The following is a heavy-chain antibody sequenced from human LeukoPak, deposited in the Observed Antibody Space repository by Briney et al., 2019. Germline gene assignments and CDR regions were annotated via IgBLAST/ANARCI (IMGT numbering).Heavy chain of an antibody. Sequence: PGGSLRLSCAASRFIFRDYDMAWVRQAPGKRLEWVPYITTSGGNTYYADSVKGRFTISRDNSKNTLYLQLNTLRAEDTALYYCARGHSILDYWGKGTLVTVSS. J-gene: IGHJ4*02. CDR3: ARGHSILDY. D-gene: IGHD4-11*01. V-gene: IGHV3-23*01. CDR1: RFIFRDYD. CDR2: ITTSGGNT.